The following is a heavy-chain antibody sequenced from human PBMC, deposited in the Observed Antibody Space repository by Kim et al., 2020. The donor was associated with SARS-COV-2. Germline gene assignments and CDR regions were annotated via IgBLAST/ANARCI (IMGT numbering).Heavy chain of an antibody. CDR2: IKEDESEK. CDR3: ARGGRYYFSY. CDR1: GFTFSNYW. Sequence: GGSLRLPCAASGFTFSNYWMSWVRQAPGKGLEWVANIKEDESEKYYVDSVKGRFTISRDNAKNSLSLQMNSLRAEDTAVYYCARGGRYYFSYWGQGSLVTVSS. J-gene: IGHJ4*02. V-gene: IGHV3-7*01. D-gene: IGHD1-1*01.